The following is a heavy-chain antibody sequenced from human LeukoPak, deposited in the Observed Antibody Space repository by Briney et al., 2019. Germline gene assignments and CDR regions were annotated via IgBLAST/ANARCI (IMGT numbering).Heavy chain of an antibody. CDR3: SVSLIR. CDR2: INQDGRDK. J-gene: IGHJ4*02. V-gene: IGHV3-7*01. D-gene: IGHD1-26*01. Sequence: GGSLRLSCAASGFSFNDSWMDWVRQAPGKGLGWVANINQDGRDKQYVDSVKGRFHISRDNHKNSVFPQMHSLSPEDTPVYYCSVSLIRWGQGTLVTVSS. CDR1: GFSFNDSW.